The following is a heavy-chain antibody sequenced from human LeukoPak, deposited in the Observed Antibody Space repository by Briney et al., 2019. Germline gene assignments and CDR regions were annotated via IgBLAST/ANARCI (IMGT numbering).Heavy chain of an antibody. V-gene: IGHV4-59*01. CDR1: GDSISSYY. Sequence: SETLSLTCTVSGDSISSYYWSWLRQPPGKGLEWIGYIYYSGNTNYNPSLKSRVTISVDTSKNQFSLKLSSVTAADTAVYYCARVSPTYYDFWSGNPNWFDPWGQGTLVTVSS. CDR3: ARVSPTYYDFWSGNPNWFDP. CDR2: IYYSGNT. J-gene: IGHJ5*02. D-gene: IGHD3-3*01.